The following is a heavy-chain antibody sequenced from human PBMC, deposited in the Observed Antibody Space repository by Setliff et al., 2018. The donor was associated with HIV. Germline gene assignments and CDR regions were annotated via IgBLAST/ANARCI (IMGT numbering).Heavy chain of an antibody. CDR2: IYYSGAGAT. CDR1: GGSMNSSSYY. J-gene: IGHJ3*02. Sequence: TSETLSLTCTVSGGSMNSSSYYWGWIRQPPGKGLEWLGSIYYSGAGATYYNPSLKSRVTISADTSNNQFSLILNSVTAADTAFYYSARHNSHGLIGGAGGDFDIWGQGTMVTVSS. CDR3: ARHNSHGLIGGAGGDFDI. V-gene: IGHV4-39*01. D-gene: IGHD2-21*01.